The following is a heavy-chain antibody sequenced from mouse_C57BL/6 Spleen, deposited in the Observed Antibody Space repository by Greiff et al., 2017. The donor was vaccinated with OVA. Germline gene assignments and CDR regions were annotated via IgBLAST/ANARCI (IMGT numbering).Heavy chain of an antibody. D-gene: IGHD2-5*01. V-gene: IGHV1-52*01. J-gene: IGHJ4*01. CDR1: GYTFTSYW. Sequence: QVQLQQPGAELVRPGSSVKLSCKASGYTFTSYWMHWVKQRPIQGLEWIGNIDPSDSETHYNQKFKDKATLTVDKSSSTAYMQLSSLTSEDSAVYYCARGNYSKGADDWGQGTSVTVSS. CDR2: IDPSDSET. CDR3: ARGNYSKGADD.